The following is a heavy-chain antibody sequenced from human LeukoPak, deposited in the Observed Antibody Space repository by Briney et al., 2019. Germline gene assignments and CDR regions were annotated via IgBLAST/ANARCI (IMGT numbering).Heavy chain of an antibody. CDR1: EFDFSSHA. Sequence: GGSLRLSCAASEFDFSSHAMTWVRQAPGKGLEWVSAISISGSKTYYADSVKGRFTISRDNSKNTLYLQMNSLRAEDTAVYYCASLLGFDYWGQGTLVTVSS. V-gene: IGHV3-23*01. CDR3: ASLLGFDY. J-gene: IGHJ4*02. CDR2: ISISGSKT.